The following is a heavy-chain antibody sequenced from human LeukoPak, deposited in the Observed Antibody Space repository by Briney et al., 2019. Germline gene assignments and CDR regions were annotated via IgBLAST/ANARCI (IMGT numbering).Heavy chain of an antibody. CDR2: ISDSGGHT. V-gene: IGHV3-23*01. J-gene: IGHJ5*02. D-gene: IGHD6-19*01. CDR3: AKFERTVAGPYNWFDP. Sequence: GGSLRLSCGASGFTFNNYAMSWVRQAPGKGLEGGAGISDSGGHTYYADSVKGRFTISRDNSKNTLFLQMNNLRADDTAIYYCAKFERTVAGPYNWFDPWGPGTLVTVSS. CDR1: GFTFNNYA.